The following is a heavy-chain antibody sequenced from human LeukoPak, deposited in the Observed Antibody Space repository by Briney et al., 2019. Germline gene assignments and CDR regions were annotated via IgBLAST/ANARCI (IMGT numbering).Heavy chain of an antibody. Sequence: DSVKGRFTISRDNAKNSLYLQMDSLRAEDTAVYYCARESSIAVDRGAFDIWGQGTMVTVSS. J-gene: IGHJ3*02. V-gene: IGHV3-7*01. D-gene: IGHD3-10*01. CDR3: ARESSIAVDRGAFDI.